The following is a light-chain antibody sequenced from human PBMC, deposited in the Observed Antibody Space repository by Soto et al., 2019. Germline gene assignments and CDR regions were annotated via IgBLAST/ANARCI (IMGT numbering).Light chain of an antibody. J-gene: IGLJ1*01. V-gene: IGLV1-44*01. CDR2: SNN. CDR1: HSNIGTKT. Sequence: QSALTQPPSASGTPGQTVTISCSGSHSNIGTKTVTWYQQFPGTAPKLLIYSNNQRPSGVPDRFSGSKSGTSASLAISGLQSEEEADYYCAAWDDSLNGLFGTGTKVPS. CDR3: AAWDDSLNGL.